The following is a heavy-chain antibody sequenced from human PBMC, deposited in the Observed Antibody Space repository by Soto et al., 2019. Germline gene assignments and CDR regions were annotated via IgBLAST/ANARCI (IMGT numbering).Heavy chain of an antibody. J-gene: IGHJ4*02. CDR1: GGSISSSSYY. D-gene: IGHD3-10*01. Sequence: LSLTCSVSGGSISSSSYYWGWIRQPPGKGLEWIGSIYYSGSTYYNPSLRSRVTISVDTSKNQFFLKLSSVTAADTAVYYCARIIMVRGVSKDYYFDFWGQGTLVTVSS. CDR2: IYYSGST. V-gene: IGHV4-39*01. CDR3: ARIIMVRGVSKDYYFDF.